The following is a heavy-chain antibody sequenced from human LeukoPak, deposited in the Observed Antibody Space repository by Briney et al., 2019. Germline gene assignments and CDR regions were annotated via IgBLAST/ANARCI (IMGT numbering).Heavy chain of an antibody. CDR3: ARDQAVGYYGSGTMEWFDP. CDR1: GGSISSYY. V-gene: IGHV4-59*12. CDR2: IYYSGST. D-gene: IGHD3-10*01. J-gene: IGHJ5*02. Sequence: SETLSLTCTVSGGSISSYYWSWIRQPPGKGLEWIGYIYYSGSTNYNPSPKSRVTISVDTSKNQFSLKLSSVTAADTAVYYCARDQAVGYYGSGTMEWFDPWGQGTLVTVSS.